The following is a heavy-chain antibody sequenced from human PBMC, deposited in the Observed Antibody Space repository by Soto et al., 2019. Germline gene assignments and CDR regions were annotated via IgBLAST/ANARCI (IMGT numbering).Heavy chain of an antibody. CDR2: ISAYNGNT. CDR1: GYTFTSYG. V-gene: IGHV1-18*01. CDR3: GRVRSSSWYRWFDP. D-gene: IGHD6-13*01. Sequence: ASVKVSCQASGYTFTSYGISWVRQAPGQGLEWMGWISAYNGNTNYAQKLQGRVTMTTDTSTSTAYMELRSLRSDDTAVYYCGRVRSSSWYRWFDPWGQGTLVTVSS. J-gene: IGHJ5*02.